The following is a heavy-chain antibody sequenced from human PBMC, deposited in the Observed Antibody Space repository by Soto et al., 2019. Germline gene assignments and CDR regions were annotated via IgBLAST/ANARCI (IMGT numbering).Heavy chain of an antibody. J-gene: IGHJ6*02. V-gene: IGHV3-74*03. D-gene: IGHD3-16*01. CDR1: GFTFRSYY. CDR2: INGDGSST. Sequence: PGGSLRLSCAASGFTFRSYYMNWVRQAPGKGLVWVSRINGDGSSTAYADSVKGRFTISRDNAKNTLSLQMNSLRVEDSAVYYCVRGGALTYYYYGMDVWGQGTTVTVSS. CDR3: VRGGALTYYYYGMDV.